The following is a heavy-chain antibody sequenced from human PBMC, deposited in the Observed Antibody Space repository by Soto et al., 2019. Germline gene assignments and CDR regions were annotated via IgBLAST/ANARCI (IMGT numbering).Heavy chain of an antibody. D-gene: IGHD3-22*01. CDR2: ISSSSSYI. J-gene: IGHJ4*02. CDR3: ARVPHYYDSSGYYFDYFDY. Sequence: GGSLRLSCAASGFTFSSYSMNCARQAPWSGLEWGSSISSSSSYIYYADSVKGRFTISRDNAKNSLYLQMNSLRAEDTAAYYCARVPHYYDSSGYYFDYFDYWGQATLVTVSS. V-gene: IGHV3-21*01. CDR1: GFTFSSYS.